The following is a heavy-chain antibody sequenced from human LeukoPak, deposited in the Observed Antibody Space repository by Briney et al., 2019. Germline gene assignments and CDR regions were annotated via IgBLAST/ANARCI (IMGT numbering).Heavy chain of an antibody. J-gene: IGHJ4*02. D-gene: IGHD2-8*01. CDR3: AKAPDFTDTKHELDY. CDR2: ITGSGHYT. Sequence: PGGSLRLSCAASGFKFTTFAMTWVRQAPGKGLEWVSTITGSGHYTYYADSVKGRFTVSRDNSKNTLYLHMNSLRAEDTALYYCAKAPDFTDTKHELDYWGQGTLVTVSS. CDR1: GFKFTTFA. V-gene: IGHV3-23*01.